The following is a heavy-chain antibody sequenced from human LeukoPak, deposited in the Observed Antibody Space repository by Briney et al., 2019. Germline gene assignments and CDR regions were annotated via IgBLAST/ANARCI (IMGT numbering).Heavy chain of an antibody. D-gene: IGHD1-1*01. J-gene: IGHJ4*02. CDR1: GGSISSNNR. CDR3: ARVNINNWHSCDY. V-gene: IGHV4-4*02. Sequence: PSGTLSLTCAVSGGSISSNNRWGRVRQPPGKGLEWIGEIYHSGSPNYNPSLKSRVTISVDKSRNHFSLNLSSVTAADTAVYYCARVNINNWHSCDYWGQGTLVTVSS. CDR2: IYHSGSP.